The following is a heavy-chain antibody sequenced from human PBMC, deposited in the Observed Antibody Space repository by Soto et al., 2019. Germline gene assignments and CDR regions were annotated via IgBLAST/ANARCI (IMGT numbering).Heavy chain of an antibody. J-gene: IGHJ3*01. D-gene: IGHD1-26*01. V-gene: IGHV1-69*01. Sequence: SSLRFSYTGAGGALSNYAINCVLHTPGQGLEWMGGFIPILGGGINAQKFQGRVTITSDESTSTAYMELSSLKSEDTAMYYCARRSGSYSNAFDFWGQGKMVTV. CDR1: GGALSNYA. CDR3: ARRSGSYSNAFDF. CDR2: FIPILGGG.